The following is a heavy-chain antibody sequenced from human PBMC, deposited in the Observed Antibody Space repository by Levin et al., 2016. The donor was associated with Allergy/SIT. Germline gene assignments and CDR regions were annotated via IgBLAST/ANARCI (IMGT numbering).Heavy chain of an antibody. CDR1: GDSVSSNSAA. Sequence: SQTLSLTCAISGDSVSSNSAAWSWIRQSPSRGLEWLGRTYYRSKWNNDYAVSVKSRITINPDTSKNQFSLHLNSVTPDDTAVYYCARGYHGMDVWDQGTTVTVSS. J-gene: IGHJ6*02. CDR3: ARGYHGMDV. CDR2: TYYRSKWNN. V-gene: IGHV6-1*01.